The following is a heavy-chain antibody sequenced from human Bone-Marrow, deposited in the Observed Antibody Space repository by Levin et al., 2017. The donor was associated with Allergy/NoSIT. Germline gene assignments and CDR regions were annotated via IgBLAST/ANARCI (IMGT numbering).Heavy chain of an antibody. J-gene: IGHJ6*02. CDR1: GGSISSSSYL. D-gene: IGHD6-19*01. CDR2: TYYNGAA. Sequence: SQTLSLTCNVSGGSISSSSYLWGWIRQPPGQGLEWIGNTYYNGAAFYNPSLKSRVSISVDTSKNQFSLRLSSVSAADTAVYYCARHKTSGWGGLHYFGMDVWGQGTTVIVSS. CDR3: ARHKTSGWGGLHYFGMDV. V-gene: IGHV4-39*01.